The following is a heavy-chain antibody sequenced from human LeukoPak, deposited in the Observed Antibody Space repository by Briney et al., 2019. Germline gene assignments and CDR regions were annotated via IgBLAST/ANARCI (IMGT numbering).Heavy chain of an antibody. CDR3: AKAQDTAMALDY. CDR2: IWYDGSNK. CDR1: GSTFSSYG. Sequence: GGSLRLSCAASGSTFSSYGMHWVRQAPGKGLEWVAVIWYDGSNKYYADSVKGRFTISRDNSKNTLYLQMNSLRAEDTAVYYCAKAQDTAMALDYWGQGTLVTVSS. J-gene: IGHJ4*02. V-gene: IGHV3-33*06. D-gene: IGHD5-18*01.